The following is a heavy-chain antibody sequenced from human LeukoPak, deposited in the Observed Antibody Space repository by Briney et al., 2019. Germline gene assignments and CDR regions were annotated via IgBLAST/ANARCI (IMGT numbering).Heavy chain of an antibody. Sequence: SETLSLTCTVSGGSITSSSYYWGWIRQPPGKGLEWIGSICFGGNTYYNPSLKSRVTISVDPSKNQFSLKLSSVPAEDTAVYYCARVRGVIIRYYYYGMDVWGQGTTVTVSS. V-gene: IGHV4-39*07. CDR2: ICFGGNT. D-gene: IGHD3-10*01. CDR1: GGSITSSSYY. J-gene: IGHJ6*02. CDR3: ARVRGVIIRYYYYGMDV.